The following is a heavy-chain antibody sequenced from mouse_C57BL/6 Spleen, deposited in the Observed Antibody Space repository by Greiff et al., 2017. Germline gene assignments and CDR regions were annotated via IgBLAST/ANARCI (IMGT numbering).Heavy chain of an antibody. Sequence: VQLQQSGAELVRPGTSVTVSCKASGYAFTNYLLEWVKQRPGQGLEWIGVINPGSGGTNYNEKFKGKATRTADKDSSTAYMQLSSRTSEVYAVYFCASDYGAGFAYWCQGTLVTVSA. CDR3: ASDYGAGFAY. J-gene: IGHJ3*01. D-gene: IGHD2-4*01. CDR2: INPGSGGT. V-gene: IGHV1-54*01. CDR1: GYAFTNYL.